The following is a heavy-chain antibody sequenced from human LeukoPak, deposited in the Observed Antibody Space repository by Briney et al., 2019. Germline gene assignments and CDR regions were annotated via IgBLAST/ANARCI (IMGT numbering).Heavy chain of an antibody. Sequence: ASVKLSFNASGYTFTGYGISWVRHAPGQGLEWKGWISAYNGNTNYAQKVQGRVTMTTDTSTSTAYMELRSLTSDDTAMYYCARSDSSGRYGGYFYYYMDVWGKGTTVTVSS. D-gene: IGHD6-19*01. CDR1: GYTFTGYG. J-gene: IGHJ6*03. CDR2: ISAYNGNT. V-gene: IGHV1-18*01. CDR3: ARSDSSGRYGGYFYYYMDV.